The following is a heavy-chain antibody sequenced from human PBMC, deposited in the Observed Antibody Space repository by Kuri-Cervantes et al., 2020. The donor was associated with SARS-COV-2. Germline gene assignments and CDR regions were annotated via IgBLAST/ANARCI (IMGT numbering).Heavy chain of an antibody. CDR2: ISGSGGST. CDR1: GFTFSSYA. J-gene: IGHJ4*02. CDR3: ARGAIAAAVLFDY. V-gene: IGHV3-23*01. D-gene: IGHD6-13*01. Sequence: GESLKISCAASGFTFSSYAMSWVRQAPGKGLEWVSAISGSGGSTYYADSVKGRFTISRDNAKNSLYLQMNSLRAEDTALYHCARGAIAAAVLFDYWGQGTLVTVSS.